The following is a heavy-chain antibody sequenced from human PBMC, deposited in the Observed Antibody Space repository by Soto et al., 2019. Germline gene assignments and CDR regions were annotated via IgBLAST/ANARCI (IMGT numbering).Heavy chain of an antibody. D-gene: IGHD6-6*01. J-gene: IGHJ4*02. CDR1: GFTFSSYG. Sequence: GGSLRLSCAASGFTFSSYGMHWVRQAPGKGLEWVAVIWYDGSNKYYADSVKGRFTISRDNSKNTLYLQMNSLRAEDTAVYYCAREGVLTAARPIYYFDYWGQGTLVTVSS. CDR3: AREGVLTAARPIYYFDY. CDR2: IWYDGSNK. V-gene: IGHV3-33*01.